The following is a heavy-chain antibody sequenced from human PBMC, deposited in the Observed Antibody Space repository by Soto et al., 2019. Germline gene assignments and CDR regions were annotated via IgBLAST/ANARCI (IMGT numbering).Heavy chain of an antibody. Sequence: ASVKVSCKASGYTFTSYDINWVRQATGQGLEWMGWMNPNSGNTGYAQKFQGRVTMTRNTSISTAYMELSSLRSEDTAAYYCARLGYRYGLDGDYWGQGTLVTVSS. CDR3: ARLGYRYGLDGDY. D-gene: IGHD5-18*01. J-gene: IGHJ4*02. CDR2: MNPNSGNT. V-gene: IGHV1-8*01. CDR1: GYTFTSYD.